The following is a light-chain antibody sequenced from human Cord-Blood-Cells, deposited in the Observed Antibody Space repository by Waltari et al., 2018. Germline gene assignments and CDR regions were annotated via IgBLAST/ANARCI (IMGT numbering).Light chain of an antibody. CDR3: QAWDSSTYV. V-gene: IGLV1-40*01. CDR1: SSNIGAGYD. CDR2: GNS. J-gene: IGLJ1*01. Sequence: QSVLTQPPSVSGAPGQRVTISCTGSSSNIGAGYDVHWYQQLPGTAPKLLIYGNSNRPSGVPDRFSGSKAGTSASLAITGLQAEDEADYYCQAWDSSTYVFGTGTKVTVL.